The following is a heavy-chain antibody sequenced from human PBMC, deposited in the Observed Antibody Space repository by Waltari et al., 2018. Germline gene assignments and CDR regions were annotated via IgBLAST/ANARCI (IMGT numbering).Heavy chain of an antibody. J-gene: IGHJ5*02. D-gene: IGHD2-2*01. CDR2: IYYSGST. V-gene: IGHV4-59*01. Sequence: QVQLQESGPGLVKPSETLSLTCPVSGGSISSYYWSWIRQPPGKGLEWIGYIYYSGSTNYNPSLKSRVTISVDTSKNQFSLKLSSVTAADTAVYYCARYPAGVVPAAVVWFDPWGQGTLVTVSS. CDR3: ARYPAGVVPAAVVWFDP. CDR1: GGSISSYY.